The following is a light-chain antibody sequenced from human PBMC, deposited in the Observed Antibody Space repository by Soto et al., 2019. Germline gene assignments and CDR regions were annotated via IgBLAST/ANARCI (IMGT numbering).Light chain of an antibody. Sequence: DIQVTQSPVSLSASVGDRVTITCRTSQGISTYLNWYQQKADDAPRLLISGASDLENGVPSRFTGSGSGAFFTLTINTLRPEDFATYYCQQAYIKPYTFGQGTKLEI. J-gene: IGKJ2*01. CDR2: GAS. CDR1: QGISTY. V-gene: IGKV1-39*01. CDR3: QQAYIKPYT.